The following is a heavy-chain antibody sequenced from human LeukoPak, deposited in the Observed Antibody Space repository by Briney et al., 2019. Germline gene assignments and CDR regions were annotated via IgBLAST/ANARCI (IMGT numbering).Heavy chain of an antibody. V-gene: IGHV4-34*01. Sequence: SETLSLTCAVYGGSFSGHYWSWIRQPPGKGLEWIGEINHSGSTNYNPSLKSRVTISIDTSKNQFSLKLSSVTAADTAVYYCARVGGAWGFNDYWGQGALVTVSS. J-gene: IGHJ4*02. CDR2: INHSGST. CDR1: GGSFSGHY. CDR3: ARVGGAWGFNDY. D-gene: IGHD3-16*01.